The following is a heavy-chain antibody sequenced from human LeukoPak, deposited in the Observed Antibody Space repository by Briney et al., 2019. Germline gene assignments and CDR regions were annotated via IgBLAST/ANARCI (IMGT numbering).Heavy chain of an antibody. V-gene: IGHV1-8*01. D-gene: IGHD2-15*01. CDR2: MNPNSGNT. CDR3: ARGGRWPKENWFDP. Sequence: ASVKVSCKASGYTVTSYDINWVRQATGQGLEWRGWMNPNSGNTGYAQKFQGRVTMTRNTSISTAYMELSSLRSEDTAVYYCARGGRWPKENWFDPWGQGTLGTVSS. CDR1: GYTVTSYD. J-gene: IGHJ5*02.